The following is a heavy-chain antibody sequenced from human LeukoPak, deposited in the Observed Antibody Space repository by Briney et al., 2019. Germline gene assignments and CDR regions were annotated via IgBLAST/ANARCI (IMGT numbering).Heavy chain of an antibody. J-gene: IGHJ4*02. V-gene: IGHV3-23*01. CDR1: GFTFSSYA. CDR3: AKRFRGSSGLYYFDS. D-gene: IGHD6-13*01. Sequence: GGSLRLSCAASGFTFSSYAMSWVRQAPGKGLEWVSGIKGTGDSTYYADSVKGRFTISRENSKNTLYLQMSSLRAEDTAVYYCAKRFRGSSGLYYFDSWGQGTLVTVSS. CDR2: IKGTGDST.